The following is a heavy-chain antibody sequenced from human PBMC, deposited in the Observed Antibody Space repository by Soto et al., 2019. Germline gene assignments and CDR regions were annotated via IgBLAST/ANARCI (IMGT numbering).Heavy chain of an antibody. CDR1: GDSVSGNRDS. D-gene: IGHD6-13*01. Sequence: PAQTLSLTCDISGDSVSGNRDSWNWIRQSPSIGLEGLGRTYHRYKWYNDYAEAVKSRIMIRGATSKNQSSLQLKSVTAGDTAVDYYATGPPAAGTDYDYGGQGSLDTDSS. V-gene: IGHV6-1*01. J-gene: IGHJ4*02. CDR2: TYHRYKWYN. CDR3: ATGPPAAGTDYDY.